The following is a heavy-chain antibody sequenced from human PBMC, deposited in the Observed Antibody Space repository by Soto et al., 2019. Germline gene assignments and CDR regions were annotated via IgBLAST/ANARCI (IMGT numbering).Heavy chain of an antibody. D-gene: IGHD2-2*01. V-gene: IGHV3-74*01. CDR1: GFTFSSYW. CDR3: ARARTRIVVVPAASYGMDV. J-gene: IGHJ6*02. Sequence: GGSLRLSCAASGFTFSSYWMHWVRQAPGKGLVWVSRINSDGSSTSYADSVKGRFTISRDNAKNTLYLQMNSLRAEDTAVYYCARARTRIVVVPAASYGMDVWGQGTMVTVSS. CDR2: INSDGSST.